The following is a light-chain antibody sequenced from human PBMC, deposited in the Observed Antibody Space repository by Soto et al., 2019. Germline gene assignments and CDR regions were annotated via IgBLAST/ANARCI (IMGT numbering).Light chain of an antibody. CDR3: QQYGSSPQT. CDR1: QSVNSNY. Sequence: EIVLTQSPGTLSLSPGARATLSCRASQSVNSNYLAWYQQKPGQAPRLLIYAASSRATGIPDRFSGSGSGTDFTLTISRLEPEDFALYYCQQYGSSPQTFGEGTKLEIK. CDR2: AAS. J-gene: IGKJ2*01. V-gene: IGKV3-20*01.